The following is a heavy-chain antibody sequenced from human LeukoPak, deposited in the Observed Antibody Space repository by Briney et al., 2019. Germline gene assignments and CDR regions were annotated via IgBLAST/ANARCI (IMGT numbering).Heavy chain of an antibody. V-gene: IGHV1-2*02. CDR1: GYTFTGYY. J-gene: IGHJ4*02. D-gene: IGHD1-26*01. CDR2: INPNSGGT. CDR3: ARTSGSYYRPFDY. Sequence: ASVKVSCKASGYTFTGYYMHWVRQAPGQGLEWMGWINPNSGGTNYAQKFQGRVTMTRDTSISTAYMELSRLRSDDTAVYYCARTSGSYYRPFDYWGQGTLVTVSS.